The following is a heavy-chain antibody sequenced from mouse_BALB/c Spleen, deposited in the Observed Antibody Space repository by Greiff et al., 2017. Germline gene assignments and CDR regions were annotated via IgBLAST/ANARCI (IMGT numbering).Heavy chain of an antibody. CDR3: ASRGSHDGGFAY. CDR1: GYSFTSYY. V-gene: IGHV1S135*01. D-gene: IGHD1-1*01. CDR2: IDPFNGGT. Sequence: QLQQPGAELVMPGASVKISCKASGYSFTSYYMHWVKQSHGKSLEWIGYIDPFNGGTSYNQKFKGKATLTVDKSSSTAYMHLSSLTSEDSAVYYCASRGSHDGGFAYWGQGTLVTVSA. J-gene: IGHJ3*01.